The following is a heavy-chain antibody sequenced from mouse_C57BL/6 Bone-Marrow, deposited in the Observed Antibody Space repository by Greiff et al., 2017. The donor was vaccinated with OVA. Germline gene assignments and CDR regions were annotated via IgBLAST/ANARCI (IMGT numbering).Heavy chain of an antibody. V-gene: IGHV2-4*01. J-gene: IGHJ3*01. Sequence: QVHVKQSGPGLVQPSQSLSITCTVSGFSLTSYGVHWVRQPPGKGLEWLGVIWSGGSTDSNAAFISRLSISKDNSKSQVFFKMNSLQADDTAIYYCAKISYGSSYFAYWGQGTLVTVSA. CDR3: AKISYGSSYFAY. CDR1: GFSLTSYG. D-gene: IGHD1-1*01. CDR2: IWSGGST.